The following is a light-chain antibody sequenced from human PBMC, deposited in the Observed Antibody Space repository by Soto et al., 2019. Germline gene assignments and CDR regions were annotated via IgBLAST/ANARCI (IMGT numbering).Light chain of an antibody. Sequence: QSVLTQPPSASGTPGQRVTISCSGSSSNIGSNVVNWYQQLPGTAPKLLIYNNGHRPSGVPDRFSGSKSGTSASLAISGLLSEDEADYYCAAWDDTLSGRVVFGGGTKLTVL. CDR2: NNG. V-gene: IGLV1-44*01. CDR1: SSNIGSNV. J-gene: IGLJ3*02. CDR3: AAWDDTLSGRVV.